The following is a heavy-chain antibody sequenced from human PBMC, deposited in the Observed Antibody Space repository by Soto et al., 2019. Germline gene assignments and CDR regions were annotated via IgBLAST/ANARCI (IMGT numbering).Heavy chain of an antibody. CDR1: GFTFSSYA. V-gene: IGHV3-23*01. Sequence: GGSLRLSCAASGFTFSSYAMSWVRQAPGRGLEWVSAISGSGGSTYYADSVKGRFTISRDNSKNTLYLQMNSLRAEDTAVYYCAKADGYYYDSSGYSTFDYWGQGTLVTVSS. J-gene: IGHJ4*02. CDR3: AKADGYYYDSSGYSTFDY. CDR2: ISGSGGST. D-gene: IGHD3-22*01.